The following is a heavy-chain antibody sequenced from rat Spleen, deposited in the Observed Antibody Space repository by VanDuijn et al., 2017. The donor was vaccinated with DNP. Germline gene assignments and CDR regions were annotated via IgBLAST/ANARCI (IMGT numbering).Heavy chain of an antibody. J-gene: IGHJ3*01. CDR1: GLTISDYS. Sequence: EVKLEESGGGLVQPGMSVKLSCTTSGLTISDYSMNWVRQAPGKGLEWVAEIKNKANNYATYYGKSVKGRFTISRDDSKSIVYLQMNSIRSEDTGIYYCASPTYWGQGTLVTVSS. CDR3: ASPTY. D-gene: IGHD3-8*01. V-gene: IGHV6-21*01. CDR2: IKNKANNYAT.